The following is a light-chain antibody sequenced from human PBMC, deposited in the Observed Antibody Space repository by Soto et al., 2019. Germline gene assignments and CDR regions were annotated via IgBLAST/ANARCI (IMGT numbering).Light chain of an antibody. J-gene: IGKJ1*01. Sequence: EIVMTQSPATLSVSPGERATLSCRASQSVSSSLAWYQQKPGQAPRLLIYGASTRATDIPARFTGSGSGTEFTLTISSLQSEDFAVYYCQQYNNWRTFGQGTKVEI. V-gene: IGKV3-15*01. CDR2: GAS. CDR3: QQYNNWRT. CDR1: QSVSSS.